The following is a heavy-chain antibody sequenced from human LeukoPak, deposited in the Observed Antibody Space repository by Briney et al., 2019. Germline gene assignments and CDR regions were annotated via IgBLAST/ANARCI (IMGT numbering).Heavy chain of an antibody. CDR2: ISGSGGST. J-gene: IGHJ4*02. Sequence: GGSLRLSCAASGFTFSSYAMSWVRQAPGKELEWVSAISGSGGSTYYADSVKGRFTISRDNSKNTLYLQMNSLRAEDTAVYYCAKDPFKPPYLSDYWGQGTLVTVSS. CDR3: AKDPFKPPYLSDY. D-gene: IGHD1-14*01. CDR1: GFTFSSYA. V-gene: IGHV3-23*01.